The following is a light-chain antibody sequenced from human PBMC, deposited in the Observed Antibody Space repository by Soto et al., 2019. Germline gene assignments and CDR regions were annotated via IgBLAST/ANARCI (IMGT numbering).Light chain of an antibody. V-gene: IGKV3-11*01. CDR2: DAS. CDR1: QSVSSY. CDR3: QQRSNWPPLT. J-gene: IGKJ4*01. Sequence: EIVLTQSPATLSLSPGEIATLSCRASQSVSSYLAWYQQKPGQAPRLLIYDASNRATGIPARFSGSGSGTDFTLNISSLGPEDFAVYYCQQRSNWPPLTFGGGTKVEI.